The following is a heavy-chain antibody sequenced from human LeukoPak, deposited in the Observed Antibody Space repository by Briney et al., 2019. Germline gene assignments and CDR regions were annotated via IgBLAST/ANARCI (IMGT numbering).Heavy chain of an antibody. Sequence: PSETLSLTCTVSGGSISSGDYYWSWIRQPPGKGLEWIGYIYYSGSTYCNPSLKSRVTISVDTSKNQFSLKLSSVTAADTAVYYCARAGRIFGVGMTGPLDYWGQGTLVTVSS. CDR3: ARAGRIFGVGMTGPLDY. D-gene: IGHD3-3*02. CDR1: GGSISSGDYY. J-gene: IGHJ4*02. CDR2: IYYSGST. V-gene: IGHV4-30-4*08.